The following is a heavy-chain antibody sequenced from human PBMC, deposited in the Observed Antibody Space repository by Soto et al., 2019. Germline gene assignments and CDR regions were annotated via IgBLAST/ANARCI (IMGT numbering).Heavy chain of an antibody. D-gene: IGHD3-3*01. Sequence: GSLRLSCAASGFTFSGSAMHWVRQASGKGLEWVGRIRSKANSYATAYAASVKGRFTISRDDSKNTAYLQMNSLKTEDTAVYYCTRHDSNYDFWSGSPPRYGMDGWGKGTTVTVAS. CDR1: GFTFSGSA. V-gene: IGHV3-73*01. CDR3: TRHDSNYDFWSGSPPRYGMDG. CDR2: IRSKANSYAT. J-gene: IGHJ6*04.